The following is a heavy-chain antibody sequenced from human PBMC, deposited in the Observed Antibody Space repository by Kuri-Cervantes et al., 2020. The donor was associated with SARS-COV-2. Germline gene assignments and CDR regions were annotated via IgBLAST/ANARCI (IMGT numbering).Heavy chain of an antibody. CDR2: IYYSGST. CDR1: GGSFSGYY. V-gene: IGHV4-34*01. CDR3: ARGVSSWQNDAFDI. D-gene: IGHD6-13*01. Sequence: SETLSLTCAVYGGSFSGYYWSWIRQPPGKGLEWIGSIYYSGSTYYNPSLKSRVTISVDTSKNQFSLKLSSVTAADTAVYYCARGVSSWQNDAFDIWGQGTMVTVSS. J-gene: IGHJ3*02.